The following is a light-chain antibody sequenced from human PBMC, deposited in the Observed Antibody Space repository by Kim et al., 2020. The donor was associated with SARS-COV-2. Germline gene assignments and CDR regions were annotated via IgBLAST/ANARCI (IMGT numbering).Light chain of an antibody. CDR3: QSYDSSNRV. CDR2: EDD. CDR1: SGSIASNY. V-gene: IGLV6-57*04. J-gene: IGLJ1*01. Sequence: NFMLTQPHSVSESPGTTVTISCTRSSGSIASNYVQWYQQRPGSVPTTVIYEDDQRPSGVPDRFSGSIDSSSNSASLTISGLKTEDEADYYCQSYDSSNRVFGTGTKVTVL.